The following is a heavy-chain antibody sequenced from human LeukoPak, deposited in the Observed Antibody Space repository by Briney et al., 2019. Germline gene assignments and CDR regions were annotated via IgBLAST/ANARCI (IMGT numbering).Heavy chain of an antibody. CDR2: ISYSGNP. CDR3: ARLGGRCVGSSCYSVRYFGF. J-gene: IGHJ4*02. V-gene: IGHV4-39*01. CDR1: GGSIGTSTYY. Sequence: SETLSLTCTVSGGSIGTSTYYWGWIRQPPGKGLEWIGSISYSGNPYYNPSLNSRVTMSVDTSKNQFSLNLSSVTAADTAIYYCARLGGRCVGSSCYSVRYFGFWGQGTLVSVSS. D-gene: IGHD2-15*01.